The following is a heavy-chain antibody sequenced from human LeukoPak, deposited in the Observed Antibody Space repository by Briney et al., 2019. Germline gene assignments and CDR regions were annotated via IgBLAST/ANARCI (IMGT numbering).Heavy chain of an antibody. CDR2: IYYSGST. Sequence: SETLSLTCTVSGGSISSSSYYWGWIRQPPGKGLEWIGSIYYSGSTYYNPSLKSRVTISVDTSKNQFSLKLSSVTAADTAVYYCARGRVLGRAYYYYYYMDVWGKGTTVTVSS. CDR1: GGSISSSSYY. V-gene: IGHV4-39*01. J-gene: IGHJ6*03. CDR3: ARGRVLGRAYYYYYYMDV. D-gene: IGHD1-26*01.